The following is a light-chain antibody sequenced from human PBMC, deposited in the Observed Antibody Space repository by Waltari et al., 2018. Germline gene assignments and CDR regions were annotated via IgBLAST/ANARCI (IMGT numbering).Light chain of an antibody. CDR1: KLGEKF. V-gene: IGLV3-1*01. J-gene: IGLJ1*01. CDR3: QTWDSRNAV. CDR2: EDS. Sequence: SYELTQPSSVSVSPGETVSITCSGDKLGEKFVSWYQQRPGQSPVVVIYEDSKRPSGSPGRFSGSNSGNTATLTISGTQAMDEADYYCQTWDSRNAVFGSATKVTVL.